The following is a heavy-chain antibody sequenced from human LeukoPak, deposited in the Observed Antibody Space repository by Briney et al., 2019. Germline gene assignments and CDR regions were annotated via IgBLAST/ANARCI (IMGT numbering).Heavy chain of an antibody. CDR3: ARGLLFDP. V-gene: IGHV4-34*01. CDR1: GGSFSGYY. Sequence: SETLSLTCAVYGGSFSGYYWSWIRQPPGKGLEWIGEINHSGSTNYNPSLKSRVTISVDTSKDQFSLKLSSVTAADTAVYYCARGLLFDPWGQGTLVTVSS. CDR2: INHSGST. J-gene: IGHJ5*02.